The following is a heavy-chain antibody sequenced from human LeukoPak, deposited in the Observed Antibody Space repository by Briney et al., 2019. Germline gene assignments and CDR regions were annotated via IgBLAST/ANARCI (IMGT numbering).Heavy chain of an antibody. CDR2: ISCSGGST. Sequence: GGSLRLSCAASGFTFSSYAMSWVRQAPGKGLEWVSAISCSGGSTYYADSVKGRFTISRDNSKNTLYLQMNSLRAKDTAVYYCARDLGGSYYTFDYWGQGTLVTVSS. D-gene: IGHD1-26*01. V-gene: IGHV3-23*01. J-gene: IGHJ4*02. CDR3: ARDLGGSYYTFDY. CDR1: GFTFSSYA.